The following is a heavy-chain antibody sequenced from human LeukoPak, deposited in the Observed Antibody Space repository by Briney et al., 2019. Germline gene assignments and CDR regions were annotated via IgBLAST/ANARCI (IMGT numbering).Heavy chain of an antibody. CDR2: ISGSGGST. Sequence: HPGGSLRLSCAASGFTFSSYAMSWVRQAPGKGLEWVSAISGSGGSTYYADSVKGRFTISRDNSKNTLYLQMNSLRAEDTAVYYCAKDVRWNDEYFDYWGQGTLVTVSS. CDR1: GFTFSSYA. J-gene: IGHJ4*02. CDR3: AKDVRWNDEYFDY. V-gene: IGHV3-23*01. D-gene: IGHD1-1*01.